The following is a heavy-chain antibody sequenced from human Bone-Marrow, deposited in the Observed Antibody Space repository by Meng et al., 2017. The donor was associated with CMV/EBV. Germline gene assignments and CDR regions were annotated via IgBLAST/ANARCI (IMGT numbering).Heavy chain of an antibody. Sequence: GESLKISCKGSGYSFTSYWIGWVRQMPGKGLEWMGIIYPGDSDTRYSPSFQGQVTISADKSISTAYLQWSSLKASDTAMYYCASGTQVDTAMSGMDVWGQGTTVTGS. D-gene: IGHD5-18*01. CDR3: ASGTQVDTAMSGMDV. CDR1: GYSFTSYW. CDR2: IYPGDSDT. J-gene: IGHJ6*02. V-gene: IGHV5-51*01.